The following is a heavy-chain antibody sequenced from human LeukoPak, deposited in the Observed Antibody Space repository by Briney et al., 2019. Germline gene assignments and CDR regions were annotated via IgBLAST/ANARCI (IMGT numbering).Heavy chain of an antibody. D-gene: IGHD6-19*01. CDR3: AKGPPKYSSGWYPTSGFSFDY. Sequence: GSLRLSFAASGFPFSSYAMSWVRPAPGKGLEWVSAISGSGGSTYYADSVKGRFTISRDDSKNTLYLQMNSLRAEDTAVYYCAKGPPKYSSGWYPTSGFSFDYWGQGTLVTVSS. V-gene: IGHV3-23*01. CDR2: ISGSGGST. J-gene: IGHJ4*02. CDR1: GFPFSSYA.